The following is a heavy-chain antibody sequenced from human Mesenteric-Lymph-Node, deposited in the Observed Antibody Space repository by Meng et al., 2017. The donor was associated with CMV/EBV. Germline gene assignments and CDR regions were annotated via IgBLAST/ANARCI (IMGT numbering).Heavy chain of an antibody. J-gene: IGHJ4*02. CDR2: MNPNSGNT. CDR1: GYTFTNYN. CDR3: VRGEDYFDY. Sequence: ASVKVSCKASGYTFTNYNINWVRQAPGQGLEWMGWMNPNSGNTGYARHFQGRITMTKNTSISTAYMELSSLRSEDTAVYYCVRGEDYFDYWGQGTLVTVSS. V-gene: IGHV1-8*02.